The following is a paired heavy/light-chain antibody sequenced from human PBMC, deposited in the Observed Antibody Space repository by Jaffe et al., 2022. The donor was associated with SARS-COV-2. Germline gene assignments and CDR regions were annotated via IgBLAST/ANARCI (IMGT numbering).Light chain of an antibody. CDR2: EAS. CDR1: QGVSTW. CDR3: QQYHSFSLT. J-gene: IGKJ4*01. Sequence: DIQMTQSPSTLSASVGDRVTITCRASQGVSTWLAWYQQKPGKAPTLLIFEASKLESGVPSRFSGSGSGTQFTLTISSLQPDDFATYYCQQYHSFSLTFGGGTKVEIK. V-gene: IGKV1-5*03.
Heavy chain of an antibody. D-gene: IGHD3-10*01. J-gene: IGHJ6*03. CDR1: GFTFSNNA. Sequence: EVHLVETGGGLVQPGGSLSLSCAASGFTFSNNAMSWVRQASGKGPEWVSAITGTSSRTFYADSVKGRFTISRDNLKNTVTLQMTNLRAEDTAVYYCAKVSSSGYYHMDVWGKGTTVIVSS. CDR3: AKVSSSGYYHMDV. CDR2: ITGTSSRT. V-gene: IGHV3-23*04.